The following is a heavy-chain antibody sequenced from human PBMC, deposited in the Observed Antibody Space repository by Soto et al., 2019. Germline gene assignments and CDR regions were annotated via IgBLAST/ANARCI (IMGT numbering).Heavy chain of an antibody. CDR2: IYYSGST. CDR1: GGSISSGGYY. D-gene: IGHD4-17*01. V-gene: IGHV4-31*03. J-gene: IGHJ5*02. CDR3: AREAMTSYGDYISVP. Sequence: PSETLSLTCTVSGGSISSGGYYWSWIRQHPGKGLEWIGYIYYSGSTYYNPSLKSRVTISVDTSKNQFSLKLSSVTAADTAVYYCAREAMTSYGDYISVPWGQGTLVTGAS.